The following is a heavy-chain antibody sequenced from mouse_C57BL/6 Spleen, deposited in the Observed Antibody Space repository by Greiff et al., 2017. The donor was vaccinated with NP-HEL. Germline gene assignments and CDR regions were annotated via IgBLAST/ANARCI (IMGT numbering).Heavy chain of an antibody. CDR1: GFTFSDYG. CDR3: ARQGSNYFFAY. CDR2: ISSGSSTI. Sequence: EVMLVESGGGLVKPGGSLKLSCAASGFTFSDYGMHWVRQAPEKGLEWVAYISSGSSTIYYADTVKGRFTISRDKAKNTLFLQMTSLRSEDTAMYYCARQGSNYFFAYWGQGTLVTVSA. D-gene: IGHD2-5*01. J-gene: IGHJ3*01. V-gene: IGHV5-17*01.